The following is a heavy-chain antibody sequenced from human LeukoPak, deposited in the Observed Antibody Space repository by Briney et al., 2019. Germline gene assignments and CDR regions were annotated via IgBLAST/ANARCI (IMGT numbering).Heavy chain of an antibody. CDR1: GYSISCGYY. V-gene: IGHV4-38-2*02. D-gene: IGHD4-23*01. CDR3: ARSAPTVVSD. CDR2: IYHSGST. Sequence: KSSETLSLTCTVSGYSISCGYYWGWIRQPPGKGLEWIGSIYHSGSTYYNPSLKSRVTISVDTSKNQFSLKLSSVTAADTAVYYCARSAPTVVSDWGQGTLVTVSS. J-gene: IGHJ4*02.